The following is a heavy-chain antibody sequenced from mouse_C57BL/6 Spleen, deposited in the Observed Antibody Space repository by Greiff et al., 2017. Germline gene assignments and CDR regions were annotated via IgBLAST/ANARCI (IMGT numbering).Heavy chain of an antibody. J-gene: IGHJ4*01. CDR3: TTPSGAYYYAMDY. CDR1: GFNIKDDY. V-gene: IGHV14-4*01. Sequence: EVKLQESGAELVRPGASVKLSCTASGFNIKDDYMHWVKQRPEQGLEWIGWIDPENGDTEYASKFQGKATITADTSSNTAYLQLSSLTSEDTAVYYCTTPSGAYYYAMDYWGQGTSVTVSS. CDR2: IDPENGDT.